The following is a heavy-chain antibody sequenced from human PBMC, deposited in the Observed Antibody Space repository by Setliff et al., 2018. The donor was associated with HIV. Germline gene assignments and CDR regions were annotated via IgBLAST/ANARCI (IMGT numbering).Heavy chain of an antibody. D-gene: IGHD3-10*01. CDR3: ARDGPLEGSYRYYYYYMDV. CDR2: ISHSGNT. Sequence: SETLSLTCTVSGDSINTHYWSWIRQPPGKGLEWIGCISHSGNTNFNPSLNSRVTISLDTSKNQFSLKLSSVTAADTAVYYCARDGPLEGSYRYYYYYMDVWGKGTTVTV. J-gene: IGHJ6*03. CDR1: GDSINTHY. V-gene: IGHV4-59*11.